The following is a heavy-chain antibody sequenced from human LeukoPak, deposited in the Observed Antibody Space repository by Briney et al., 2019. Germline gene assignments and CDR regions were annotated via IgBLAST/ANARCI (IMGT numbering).Heavy chain of an antibody. D-gene: IGHD2-15*01. CDR1: GSTFNKYG. V-gene: IGHV3-30*02. CDR3: AKDVYYCSSGSCPTYYYYMDV. CDR2: IRYDGSKK. J-gene: IGHJ6*03. Sequence: GGSLRLSRAASGSTFNKYGMHWVRQAPGKELEWVAFIRYDGSKKYYADSVEGRFTISRDDSKNTLYLQMNSLRTEDTAVYYCAKDVYYCSSGSCPTYYYYMDVWGKGTTVTVSS.